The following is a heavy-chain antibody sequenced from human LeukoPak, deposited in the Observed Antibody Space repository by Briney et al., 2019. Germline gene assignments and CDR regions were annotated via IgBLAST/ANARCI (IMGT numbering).Heavy chain of an antibody. D-gene: IGHD3-16*01. J-gene: IGHJ6*02. CDR1: GGSISSGGYY. CDR3: ARDDTLAGMDV. CDR2: IYYSGST. Sequence: SETLSLTCTVSGGSISSGGYYWSWIRQHPGKGLEWIGYIYYSGSTYYNPSLKSRVTISVDTSKNQFSLKLSSVTAADMAVYYCARDDTLAGMDVWGQGTTVTVSS. V-gene: IGHV4-31*03.